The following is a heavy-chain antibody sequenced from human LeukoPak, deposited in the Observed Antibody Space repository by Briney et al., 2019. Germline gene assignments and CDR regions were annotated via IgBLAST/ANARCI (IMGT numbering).Heavy chain of an antibody. Sequence: SETLSLTCAVYGRSFSGYYWSWIRQPPGKGLEWIGEINHSGSTNYNPSLKSRVTISVDTSKNQFSLKLSSVTAADTAVYYCARGHRIAARPEPFDYWGQGTLVTVSS. J-gene: IGHJ4*02. CDR3: ARGHRIAARPEPFDY. CDR1: GRSFSGYY. D-gene: IGHD6-6*01. V-gene: IGHV4-34*01. CDR2: INHSGST.